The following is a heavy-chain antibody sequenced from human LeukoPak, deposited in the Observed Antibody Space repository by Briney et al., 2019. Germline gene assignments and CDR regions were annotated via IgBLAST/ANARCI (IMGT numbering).Heavy chain of an antibody. Sequence: AASVKVSCKASGYTFTSNYIHWVRQAPGQGLEWMGVINPSGGRTSYAQKFQGRVTMTRDMSTSTVYMELSSLRSEDTAVYYCARDPKDESSGYYYFDYWGQGTLVTVSS. CDR2: INPSGGRT. CDR3: ARDPKDESSGYYYFDY. J-gene: IGHJ4*02. CDR1: GYTFTSNY. D-gene: IGHD3-22*01. V-gene: IGHV1-46*01.